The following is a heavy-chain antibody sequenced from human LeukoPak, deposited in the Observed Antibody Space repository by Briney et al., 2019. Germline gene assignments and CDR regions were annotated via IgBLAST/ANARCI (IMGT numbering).Heavy chain of an antibody. J-gene: IGHJ6*03. CDR2: MNPNSGNT. Sequence: ASVKVSCKASGYTFTSYDINWVRQATGQGLEWMGWMNPNSGNTGYAQKFQGRVTMTRNTSISTAYMELSSLRSEDTAVYYCARGCTYSSSFYYYYMDVWGKGTTVTISS. CDR1: GYTFTSYD. V-gene: IGHV1-8*01. D-gene: IGHD6-13*01. CDR3: ARGCTYSSSFYYYYMDV.